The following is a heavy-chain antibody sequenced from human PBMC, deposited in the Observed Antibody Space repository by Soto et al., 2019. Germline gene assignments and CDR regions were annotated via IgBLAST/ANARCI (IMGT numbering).Heavy chain of an antibody. Sequence: GGSLRLSCAIYESTIRRDWMNWVRQAPGKGLEWVAHVNQDGSAKYYVDSVKGRFTISRDNANNLLTLQMNSLSAGDTAMYYCSGGVGDAFWGQGTLVTVSS. CDR1: ESTIRRDW. J-gene: IGHJ4*02. V-gene: IGHV3-7*04. CDR2: VNQDGSAK. CDR3: SGGVGDAF. D-gene: IGHD1-26*01.